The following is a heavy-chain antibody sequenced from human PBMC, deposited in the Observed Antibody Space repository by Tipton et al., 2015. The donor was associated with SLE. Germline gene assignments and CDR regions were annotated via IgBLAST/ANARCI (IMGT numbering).Heavy chain of an antibody. V-gene: IGHV4-59*01. Sequence: GSLRLSCTVSGGSISSYYWSWIRQPPGKGLEWIGYIYYSGSTNYNPSLKSRVTISVDTSKNQFSLKLSSVTAADTAVYYCARACLIFGVVHPYCYGMDVWGQGTTVTVSS. CDR1: GGSISSYY. J-gene: IGHJ6*02. CDR3: ARACLIFGVVHPYCYGMDV. CDR2: IYYSGST. D-gene: IGHD3-3*01.